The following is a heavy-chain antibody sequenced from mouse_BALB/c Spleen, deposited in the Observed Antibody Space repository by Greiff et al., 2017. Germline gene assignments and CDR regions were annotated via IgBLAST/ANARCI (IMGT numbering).Heavy chain of an antibody. CDR1: GFNIKDYY. CDR2: IDPENGNT. Sequence: VQLKQSGAELVRPGALVKLSCKASGFNIKDYYMHWVKQRPEQGLEWIGWIDPENGNTIYDPKFQGKASITADTSSNTAYLQLSSLTSEDTAVYYCALRYFDYWGQGTTLTVSS. V-gene: IGHV14-1*02. CDR3: ALRYFDY. D-gene: IGHD1-1*01. J-gene: IGHJ2*01.